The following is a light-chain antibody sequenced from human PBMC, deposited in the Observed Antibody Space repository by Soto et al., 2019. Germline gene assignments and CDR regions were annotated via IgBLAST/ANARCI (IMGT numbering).Light chain of an antibody. CDR1: QSVNRY. CDR2: DAS. V-gene: IGKV3-11*01. J-gene: IGKJ1*01. Sequence: EIVLTQSPATLSLSPGERATLSCWASQSVNRYLVWYQQKPGQAPRLLMYDASKRATGIPARFSGSGSGTDFTRTISSLEPEDFAVYYCQQRDIWPWTFGQGTKVDIK. CDR3: QQRDIWPWT.